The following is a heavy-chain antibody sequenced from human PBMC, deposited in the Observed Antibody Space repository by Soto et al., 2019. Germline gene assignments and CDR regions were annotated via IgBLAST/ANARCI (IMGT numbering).Heavy chain of an antibody. J-gene: IGHJ4*02. Sequence: EVQLVESGGGLVQPGGSLRLSCVASGFTFNYYWMHWVRQAPGKGLVWVSRIQSDGSSPDYVDSVKGRFTISRDNAKNTRYLQMDNLRAEDRAVYYCARGGEPDYWGQGTLVTVSS. V-gene: IGHV3-74*01. CDR1: GFTFNYYW. CDR2: IQSDGSSP. D-gene: IGHD2-21*01. CDR3: ARGGEPDY.